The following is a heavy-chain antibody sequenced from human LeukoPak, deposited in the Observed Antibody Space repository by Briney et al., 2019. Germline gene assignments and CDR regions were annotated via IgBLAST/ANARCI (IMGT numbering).Heavy chain of an antibody. CDR2: IYTSRST. J-gene: IGHJ4*02. CDR3: ARVRPVNYYGSGSYYKFDY. Sequence: PSETLSLTCTVSGGSISSYYWSWIRQPPGKGLEWIGYIYTSRSTNYNPSLKSRVTISVDTSKNQFSLKLSSVTAADTAVYYCARVRPVNYYGSGSYYKFDYWGQGTLVTVSS. D-gene: IGHD3-10*01. CDR1: GGSISSYY. V-gene: IGHV4-4*09.